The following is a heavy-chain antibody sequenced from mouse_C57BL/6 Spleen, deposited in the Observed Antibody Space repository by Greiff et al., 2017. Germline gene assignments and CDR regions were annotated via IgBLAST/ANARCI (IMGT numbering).Heavy chain of an antibody. Sequence: VQLQQSGPELVKPGASVKISCKASGYTFTDYYMNWVKQSHGKSLEWIGDINPNNGGTSYNQKFKGKATLTVDKSSSTAYMELRSLTSEDSAVYYCARAYGNYGAWFAYWGQGTLVTVSA. CDR1: GYTFTDYY. V-gene: IGHV1-26*01. CDR3: ARAYGNYGAWFAY. CDR2: INPNNGGT. D-gene: IGHD2-10*02. J-gene: IGHJ3*01.